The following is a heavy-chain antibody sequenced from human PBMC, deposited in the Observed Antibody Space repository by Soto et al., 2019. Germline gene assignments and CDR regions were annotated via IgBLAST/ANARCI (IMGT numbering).Heavy chain of an antibody. Sequence: QVQLVQSGAEVKKPGASVKVSCKASGYTFTSYGISWVRQAPGQGLEWMGWVSAYNGNTNYAQKLQGRVTLTTDTSTSTAYMELRSLRSDDSAVYYCARDPRYCSGGSCLNWFDPWGQGTLVTVSP. D-gene: IGHD2-15*01. CDR2: VSAYNGNT. V-gene: IGHV1-18*01. CDR3: ARDPRYCSGGSCLNWFDP. J-gene: IGHJ5*02. CDR1: GYTFTSYG.